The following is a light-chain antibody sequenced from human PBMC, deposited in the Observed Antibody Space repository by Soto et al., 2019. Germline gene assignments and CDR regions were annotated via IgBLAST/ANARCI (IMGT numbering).Light chain of an antibody. J-gene: IGKJ1*01. CDR3: QKYNSARAWT. V-gene: IGKV1-27*01. Sequence: DIQMTQSPSSLSASVGARVTITCRASQGISNYLAWYQQKPGKVPKLLIYAASTLQSGVPSRFSGSGSGTDFTLTISSLQPEDVATYYCQKYNSARAWTFGQGTKVVIK. CDR1: QGISNY. CDR2: AAS.